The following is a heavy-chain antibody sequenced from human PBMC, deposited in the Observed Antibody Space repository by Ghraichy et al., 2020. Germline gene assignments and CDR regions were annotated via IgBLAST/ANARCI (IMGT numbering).Heavy chain of an antibody. J-gene: IGHJ6*02. CDR3: VSLRVPGDNDMDV. V-gene: IGHV3-7*01. CDR1: GFTFSNYW. D-gene: IGHD1-1*01. CDR2: IKEDGSEK. Sequence: GESLNISCAASGFTFSNYWMTWVRQAPGKGLEWVANIKEDGSEKLYVDSVRGRFTISRDNAKNSLYLQMNSLRGEDTAVYYCVSLRVPGDNDMDVWGQGTAVTVSS.